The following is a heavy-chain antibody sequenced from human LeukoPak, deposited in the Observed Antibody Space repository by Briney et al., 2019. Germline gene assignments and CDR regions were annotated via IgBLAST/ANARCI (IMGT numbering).Heavy chain of an antibody. D-gene: IGHD2-15*01. Sequence: SETLSHTCTVSGGSIGRSSYYWGWIRQPPGKGLEWIGNIYYSGSTNYNPSLKSRVTISVDMSKNQFSLKLSSVTAADTAFYYCARVAAKTVDYWGQGTLVTVSS. V-gene: IGHV4-39*07. CDR3: ARVAAKTVDY. CDR2: IYYSGST. J-gene: IGHJ4*02. CDR1: GGSIGRSSYY.